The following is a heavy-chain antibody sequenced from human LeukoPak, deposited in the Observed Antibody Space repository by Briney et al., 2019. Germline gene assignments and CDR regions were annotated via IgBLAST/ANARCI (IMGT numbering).Heavy chain of an antibody. CDR1: GYSISSGYY. D-gene: IGHD4-11*01. CDR2: IYHSGST. Sequence: SETLSLTCTVSGYSISSGYYWGWIRQPPGNGLEWIGSIYHSGSTYYNPSLKSRVTISVDTSKNQFSLKLSSVTAADTAVYYCARVVATVSPYYCYMDVWGKGTTVTVSS. J-gene: IGHJ6*03. CDR3: ARVVATVSPYYCYMDV. V-gene: IGHV4-38-2*02.